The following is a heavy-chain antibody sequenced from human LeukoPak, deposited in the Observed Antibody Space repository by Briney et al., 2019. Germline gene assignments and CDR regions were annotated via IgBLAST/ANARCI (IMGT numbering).Heavy chain of an antibody. D-gene: IGHD2-15*01. CDR3: TRAGITGYCSGASCSNWFDP. J-gene: IGHJ5*02. CDR1: GGTFSSYS. CDR2: IIPLFNTP. Sequence: SVKVSCKDSGGTFSSYSISWVRQAPRQGLEWMGGIIPLFNTPNYAQKVQGRVSITADKATNTTYMELSSLTSEDTAVYYCTRAGITGYCSGASCSNWFDPWGQGTLVIVSS. V-gene: IGHV1-69*06.